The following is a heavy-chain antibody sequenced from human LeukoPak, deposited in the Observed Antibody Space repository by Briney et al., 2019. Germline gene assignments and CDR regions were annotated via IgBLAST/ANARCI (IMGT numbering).Heavy chain of an antibody. CDR2: IYTRGST. Sequence: SETLSLTCTVSGGSISSYYWSWIRQPAGKGLVWIGRIYTRGSTNYNPSLKSRVTMSVDTSKNQFSLKLSSVTAADTAVYYCASARTTAFMDVWGKGTTVTVSS. V-gene: IGHV4-4*07. CDR3: ASARTTAFMDV. D-gene: IGHD2-2*01. CDR1: GGSISSYY. J-gene: IGHJ6*04.